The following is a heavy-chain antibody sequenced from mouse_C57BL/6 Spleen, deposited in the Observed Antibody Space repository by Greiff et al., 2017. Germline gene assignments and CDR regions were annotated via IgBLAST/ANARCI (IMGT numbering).Heavy chain of an antibody. CDR3: ASDRELTGTFAY. D-gene: IGHD4-1*01. CDR1: GFSLTSYG. Sequence: VQLVESGPGLVAPSQSLSITCTVSGFSLTSYGVDWVRQSPGKGLEWLGVIWGVGSTTYNSALKSRLSISKDNSKSQVFLKMNSLQTDDTAMYCCASDRELTGTFAYWGQGTLVTVSA. V-gene: IGHV2-6*01. J-gene: IGHJ3*01. CDR2: IWGVGST.